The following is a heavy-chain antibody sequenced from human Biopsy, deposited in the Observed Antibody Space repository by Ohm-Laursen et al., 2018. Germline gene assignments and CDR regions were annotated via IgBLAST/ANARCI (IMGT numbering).Heavy chain of an antibody. D-gene: IGHD6-19*01. Sequence: ASVKASCKVSGYSFTSYYMHWVRQAPGQGLEWMGMINPSGSTTSYPQIFQGRVTMTRDTSKSTVYMELSSLRSADTAVYFCARNTGWYGDLYYFDYWGQGTLVTVPS. CDR3: ARNTGWYGDLYYFDY. V-gene: IGHV1-46*01. CDR2: INPSGSTT. CDR1: GYSFTSYY. J-gene: IGHJ4*02.